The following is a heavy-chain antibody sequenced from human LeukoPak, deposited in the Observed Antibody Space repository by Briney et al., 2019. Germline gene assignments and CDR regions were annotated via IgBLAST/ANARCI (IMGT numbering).Heavy chain of an antibody. CDR3: ARQFSYASGRGYMDV. Sequence: PSETLSLTCSVSGDSITTTTYYWDWLRQPPGKGLEWIGSIYYSGSTYYNPSLKSRVTISVDTSKNQFPLKLSSVTATDTAVYHCARQFSYASGRGYMDVWGQGTTVTVSS. D-gene: IGHD3-10*01. CDR2: IYYSGST. CDR1: GDSITTTTYY. V-gene: IGHV4-39*01. J-gene: IGHJ6*02.